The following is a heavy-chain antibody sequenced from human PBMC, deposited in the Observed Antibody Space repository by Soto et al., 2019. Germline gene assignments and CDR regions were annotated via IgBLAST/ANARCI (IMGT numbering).Heavy chain of an antibody. CDR2: IGSTTNYI. J-gene: IGHJ4*02. CDR3: ARESEDLTSNFDY. Sequence: GGSLRLSCAASGFTFTRYSMNWVRQAPGKGLEWVSSIGSTTNYIYYGDSMKGRFTISRDNAKNSLYLEMNSLRAEDTAVYYCARESEDLTSNFDYWGQGTLVTVPS. CDR1: GFTFTRYS. V-gene: IGHV3-21*06.